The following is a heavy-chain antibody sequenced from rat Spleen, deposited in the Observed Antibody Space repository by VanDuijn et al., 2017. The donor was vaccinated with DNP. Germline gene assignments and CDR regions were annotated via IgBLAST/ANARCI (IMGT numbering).Heavy chain of an antibody. D-gene: IGHD1-2*01. CDR2: INTGSGGT. V-gene: IGHV1-43*01. J-gene: IGHJ3*01. CDR1: GYTFTSYY. Sequence: QVQLRQSGAEPAKPGSSVKISCKASGYTFTSYYIGWIKQTTGQGLEYIGYINTGSGGTNYNEKFKGKPTLTVDKSSSTAFMQLSSLTPDDSAVYYCASPSYYINYRGFAYWGQGTLVTVSS. CDR3: ASPSYYINYRGFAY.